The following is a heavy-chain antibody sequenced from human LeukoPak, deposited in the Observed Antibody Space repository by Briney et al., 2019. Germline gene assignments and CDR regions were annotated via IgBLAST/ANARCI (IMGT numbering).Heavy chain of an antibody. D-gene: IGHD6-13*01. CDR1: GYSFTNYW. CDR2: IYSGDSDT. CDR3: ASSSSSWYLFDY. Sequence: GESLKIFRKGSGYSFTNYWIGWVRQMPGKALEWMGIIYSGDSDTRYSPSFQGHVTSSADKSISTAYLHWSSLEASDTAMYYCASSSSSWYLFDYWGQGTLVTVSS. V-gene: IGHV5-51*01. J-gene: IGHJ4*02.